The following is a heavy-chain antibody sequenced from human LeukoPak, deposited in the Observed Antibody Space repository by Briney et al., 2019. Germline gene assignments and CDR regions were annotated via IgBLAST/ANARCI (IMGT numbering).Heavy chain of an antibody. J-gene: IGHJ4*02. V-gene: IGHV4-59*01. CDR3: ASGYYYDSSGYLSPWFDY. CDR2: IYYSGST. Sequence: SETLSLTCTVSGGSISSYYWSWIRQPPGKGLEWIGYIYYSGSTNYNPSLKSRVTISVDTSKNQFSLKLSSVTAADTAVYYCASGYYYDSSGYLSPWFDYRGRGTLVTVSS. CDR1: GGSISSYY. D-gene: IGHD3-22*01.